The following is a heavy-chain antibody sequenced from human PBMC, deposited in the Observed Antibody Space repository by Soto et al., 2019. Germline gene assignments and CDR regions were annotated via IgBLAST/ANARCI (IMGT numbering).Heavy chain of an antibody. V-gene: IGHV3-9*01. CDR1: GFTFEDYA. CDR2: ISRNSGNI. Sequence: EMHLVESGGGLVQPGRSLTISCAASGFTFEDYAMHWVRQTPGKGLEWVSGISRNSGNIIYADSVKGRFTISRDNAKNSLYLQMNSLRPEDTALYYCAKMVTWDSSGYYQGGFDCWGQGTLVTVSS. CDR3: AKMVTWDSSGYYQGGFDC. J-gene: IGHJ4*02. D-gene: IGHD3-22*01.